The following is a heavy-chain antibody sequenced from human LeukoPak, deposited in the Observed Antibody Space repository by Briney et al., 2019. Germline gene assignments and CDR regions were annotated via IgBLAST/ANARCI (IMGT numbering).Heavy chain of an antibody. V-gene: IGHV1-24*01. D-gene: IGHD2-15*01. J-gene: IGHJ5*02. CDR2: YDPEDGET. CDR1: GYTLTELS. Sequence: ASVKVSCKVSGYTLTELSMHWVRQAPGKGLEWMGGYDPEDGETIYAQKFQGRVTMTEDTSTDTAYMELSSLRSEDTAVYYCATEGSRYCSGGSCYPWGQGTLVTVSS. CDR3: ATEGSRYCSGGSCYP.